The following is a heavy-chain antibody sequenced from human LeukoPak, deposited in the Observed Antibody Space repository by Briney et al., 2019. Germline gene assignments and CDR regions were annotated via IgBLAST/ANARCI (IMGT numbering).Heavy chain of an antibody. V-gene: IGHV1-69*05. CDR1: GGTFSSYA. CDR3: ARSPTYYYDSSGSLGAFDI. Sequence: SVTVSCKASGGTFSSYAVSWVRQAPGHGLEWMGGIIPIFGTANYAQKFQGRVTITTDESTSTAYMELSSLRSEDTAVYYCARSPTYYYDSSGSLGAFDIWGQGTMVTVSS. D-gene: IGHD3-22*01. CDR2: IIPIFGTA. J-gene: IGHJ3*02.